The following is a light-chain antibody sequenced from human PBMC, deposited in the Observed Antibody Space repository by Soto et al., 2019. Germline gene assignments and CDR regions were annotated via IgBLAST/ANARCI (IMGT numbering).Light chain of an antibody. V-gene: IGKV3D-20*02. CDR3: QQRSNWSIT. CDR1: QSVRSNS. Sequence: EILSTQSPATLSLSPGERATLSCRASQSVRSNSLAWYQQKPGQAPRLLIYGASSRAPGMSDRFSGSGSGTDFTLTISSLEPEDFAVYYCQQRSNWSITFGQGTRLEIK. J-gene: IGKJ5*01. CDR2: GAS.